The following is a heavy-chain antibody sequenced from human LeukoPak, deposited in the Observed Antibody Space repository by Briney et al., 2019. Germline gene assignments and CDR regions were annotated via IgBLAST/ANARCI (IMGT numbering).Heavy chain of an antibody. J-gene: IGHJ4*02. CDR1: GGSISSYY. CDR3: ARLWRPMVEIDY. D-gene: IGHD2-15*01. CDR2: ISYSGST. Sequence: PSETLSLTCSVSGGSISSYYWSWIRQPPGKGLEWIGYISYSGSTKYNPSLKSRVTISVDTSKNQFSLKVSSLTAADAAVYYCARLWRPMVEIDYWGQGTLVTVSS. V-gene: IGHV4-59*08.